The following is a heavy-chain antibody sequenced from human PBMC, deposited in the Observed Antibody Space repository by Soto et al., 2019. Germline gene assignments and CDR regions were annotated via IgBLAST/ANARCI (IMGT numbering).Heavy chain of an antibody. Sequence: PGESLKISCKGSGYSFTSYWIGWVRQMPGKGLEWMGIIYPADSDTRYSPSFQGQVTISADKSISTAYLQWSSLKASDTAMYYCARPYYYGSGSYYNGAFDIWGQGTMVTVSS. CDR2: IYPADSDT. J-gene: IGHJ3*02. CDR3: ARPYYYGSGSYYNGAFDI. D-gene: IGHD3-10*01. CDR1: GYSFTSYW. V-gene: IGHV5-51*01.